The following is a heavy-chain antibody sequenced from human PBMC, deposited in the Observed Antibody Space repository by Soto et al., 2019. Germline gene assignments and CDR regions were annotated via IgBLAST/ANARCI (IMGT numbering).Heavy chain of an antibody. J-gene: IGHJ6*02. D-gene: IGHD2-2*01. CDR2: IATTGDT. CDR1: GFTFNNCN. CDR3: ARGGCSSTCCSTFYHRMYV. V-gene: IGHV3-13*01. Sequence: PGGSLRLSCAADGFTFNNCNMHWVRQTAGKGLEWVSSIATTGDTYYPGSVKGRFTISRENAKKSLYLEMNSLRAEDTAVYYCARGGCSSTCCSTFYHRMYVCGQGTTVTVSS.